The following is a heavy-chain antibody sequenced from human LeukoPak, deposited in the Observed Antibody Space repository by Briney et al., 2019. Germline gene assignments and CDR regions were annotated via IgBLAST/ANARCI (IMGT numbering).Heavy chain of an antibody. D-gene: IGHD3-10*01. CDR3: ARGYYYGSGSSLIGY. CDR1: GYTFTGCY. CDR2: INPNSGGT. Sequence: ASVKVSCKASGYTFTGCYMHWVRQAPGQGLEWMGWINPNSGGTNYAQKFQGRVTMTRDTSISTAYMELSRLRSDDTAVYYCARGYYYGSGSSLIGYWGQGTLVTVSS. V-gene: IGHV1-2*02. J-gene: IGHJ4*02.